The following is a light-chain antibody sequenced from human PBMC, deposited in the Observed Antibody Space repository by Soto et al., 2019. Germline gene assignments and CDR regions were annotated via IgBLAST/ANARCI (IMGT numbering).Light chain of an antibody. V-gene: IGKV3-20*01. CDR3: HQYGRSPFT. J-gene: IGKJ3*01. CDR2: GAS. CDR1: QSVSSNN. Sequence: EIVLTQSPGTLSLSPGERATLSCRASQSVSSNNLAWYQQRPGQAPRVVIYGASTRATGIPERFSGSGYGTDFTLTISRLEHEDFAVYYCHQYGRSPFTFGPGTKVDIK.